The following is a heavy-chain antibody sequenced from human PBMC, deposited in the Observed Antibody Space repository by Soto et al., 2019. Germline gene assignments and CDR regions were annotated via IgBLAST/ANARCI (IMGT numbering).Heavy chain of an antibody. CDR1: GGSISTGDYY. J-gene: IGHJ4*02. V-gene: IGHV4-31*03. Sequence: SETLSLTCSVSGGSISTGDYYWTWIRQHPGKGLEWIGYIYYAGDTLYNPSLKSRVTISVDTSRHQFSLRLTSLTAADTALYYCARGNIYGNSGYLYYFDSWGQGTLVTVSS. CDR3: ARGNIYGNSGYLYYFDS. CDR2: IYYAGDT. D-gene: IGHD3-22*01.